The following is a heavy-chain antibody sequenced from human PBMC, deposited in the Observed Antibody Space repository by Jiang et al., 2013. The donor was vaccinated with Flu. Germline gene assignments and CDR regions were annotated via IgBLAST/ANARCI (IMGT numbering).Heavy chain of an antibody. V-gene: IGHV3-23*01. CDR2: ISGNDGGT. Sequence: SGGGLVQPGGSLRLSCSASGFTFRSYAFYWVRQAPGKGLEWVSAISGNDGGTYYVDSVKGRFTISRDNSKNTLYLQMNSLRAEDTAVYYCAKRGLPATAPNFKAFDIWGQGTMVAVSS. CDR1: GFTFRSYA. CDR3: AKRGLPATAPNFKAFDI. D-gene: IGHD2-21*01. J-gene: IGHJ3*02.